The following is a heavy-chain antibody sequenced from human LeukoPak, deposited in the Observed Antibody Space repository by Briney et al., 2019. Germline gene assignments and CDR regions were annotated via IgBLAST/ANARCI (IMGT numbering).Heavy chain of an antibody. V-gene: IGHV4-59*01. J-gene: IGHJ3*02. CDR3: ARRHSSGWYRDAFDI. CDR1: GGSISSYY. D-gene: IGHD6-19*01. CDR2: IYYSGST. Sequence: SETLSLTCTVSGGSISSYYWSWIRQPPGKGLQWIGYIYYSGSTNYNPSLKSRVTISGDASKNQFSLKLSSVTAADTAVYYCARRHSSGWYRDAFDIWGPETMVTVSS.